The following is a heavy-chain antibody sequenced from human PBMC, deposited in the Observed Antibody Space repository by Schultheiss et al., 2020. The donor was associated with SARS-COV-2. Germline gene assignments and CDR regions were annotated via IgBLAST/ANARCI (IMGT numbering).Heavy chain of an antibody. CDR3: ARVRPDSSGYYNNWFDP. CDR2: ISGSGGST. Sequence: GESLKISCAASGFTVSSNYMSWVRQAPGKGLEWVSAISGSGGSTYYADSVKGRFTISRDNAKNSLYLQMNSLRAEDTAVYYCARVRPDSSGYYNNWFDPWGQGTLVTVSS. D-gene: IGHD3-22*01. CDR1: GFTVSSNY. J-gene: IGHJ5*02. V-gene: IGHV3-23*01.